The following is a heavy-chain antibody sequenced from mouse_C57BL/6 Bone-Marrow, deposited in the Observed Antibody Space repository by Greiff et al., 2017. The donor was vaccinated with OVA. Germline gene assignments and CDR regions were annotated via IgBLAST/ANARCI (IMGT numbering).Heavy chain of an antibody. CDR3: ARRPITTVVATPFAY. V-gene: IGHV1-50*01. CDR1: GYTFTSYW. J-gene: IGHJ3*01. D-gene: IGHD1-1*01. Sequence: QVQLQQPGAELVKPGASVKLSCKASGYTFTSYWMQWVKQRPGQGLEWIGEIDPSASYTNYNQKFKGKATLTVATSSSTAYMQLSSLTSEDSAVYYCARRPITTVVATPFAYWGQGTLVTVSA. CDR2: IDPSASYT.